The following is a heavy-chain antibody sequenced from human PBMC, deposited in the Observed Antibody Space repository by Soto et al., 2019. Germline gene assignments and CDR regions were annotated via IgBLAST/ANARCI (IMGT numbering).Heavy chain of an antibody. CDR1: GYTFTDFG. V-gene: IGHV1-18*01. Sequence: QGQLVQSGAEVKKPGASLKVSCKASGYTFTDFGISWVRQAPGQGLEWMGWISAYNSNTNYAHKVQGRVTMPTDTSTSTAYMELRNLTSDDTAVYYCARDSGNLGNWAYFLDYWGQGTLVTVSS. CDR2: ISAYNSNT. D-gene: IGHD7-27*01. CDR3: ARDSGNLGNWAYFLDY. J-gene: IGHJ4*02.